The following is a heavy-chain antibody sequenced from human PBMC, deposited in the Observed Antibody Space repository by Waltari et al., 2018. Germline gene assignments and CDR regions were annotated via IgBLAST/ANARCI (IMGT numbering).Heavy chain of an antibody. CDR2: ISSSSSYI. D-gene: IGHD3-10*01. V-gene: IGHV3-21*04. Sequence: EVQLVESGGGLVKPGGSLRLSCAASGFTFSSYSMNWVRQAPGKGLEWVSSISSSSSYIYYADSVKGRFTISRDNSKNTLYLQMNSLRAEDTAVYYCAKDGGDGFGEFMYYFDYWGQGTLVTVSS. CDR3: AKDGGDGFGEFMYYFDY. J-gene: IGHJ4*02. CDR1: GFTFSSYS.